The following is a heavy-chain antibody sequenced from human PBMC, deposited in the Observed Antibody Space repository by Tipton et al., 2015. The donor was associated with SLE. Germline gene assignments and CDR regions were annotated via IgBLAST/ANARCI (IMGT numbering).Heavy chain of an antibody. D-gene: IGHD1-26*01. Sequence: SLRLSCAAPGFTFSSYAMHWVRQALGKGLEWVGRIKSKTDGGTTDYAAPVKGRFTISRDDSKNTLYLQMNSLKTEDTAVYYCTTDGFPYSGSPSWGQGTLVTVSS. CDR2: IKSKTDGGTT. J-gene: IGHJ5*02. CDR3: TTDGFPYSGSPS. V-gene: IGHV3-15*01. CDR1: GFTFSSYA.